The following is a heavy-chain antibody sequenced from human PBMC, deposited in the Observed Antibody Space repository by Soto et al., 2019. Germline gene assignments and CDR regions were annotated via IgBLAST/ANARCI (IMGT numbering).Heavy chain of an antibody. CDR1: GDSISSNHW. CDR3: ARHGTYYQDY. CDR2: IHHSGRA. J-gene: IGHJ4*02. D-gene: IGHD1-26*01. Sequence: PSETLSLTCAVSGDSISSNHWWSWVRQPPGKGLEWIAEIHHSGRANYNPSLKSRVTISVDKSKNQLSLNLNSVTAADTAVYYCARHGTYYQDYWGQGTQVTVSS. V-gene: IGHV4-4*02.